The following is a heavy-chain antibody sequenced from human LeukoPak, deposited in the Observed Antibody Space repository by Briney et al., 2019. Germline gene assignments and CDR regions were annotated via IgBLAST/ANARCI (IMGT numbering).Heavy chain of an antibody. CDR3: ARDLYSYGSGSLYGMDV. CDR2: ISSSSSYI. D-gene: IGHD3-10*01. V-gene: IGHV3-21*01. J-gene: IGHJ6*02. Sequence: GGSLRLSCAASGFTFSIYSMNWVRQAPGKGLEWVSSISSSSSYIYYADSVKGRFTISRDNDKNSLYLQMNSLRAEDTAVYYCARDLYSYGSGSLYGMDVWGQGTTVTVSS. CDR1: GFTFSIYS.